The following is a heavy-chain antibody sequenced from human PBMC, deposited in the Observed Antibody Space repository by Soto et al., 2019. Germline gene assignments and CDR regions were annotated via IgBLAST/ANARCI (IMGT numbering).Heavy chain of an antibody. Sequence: SETLSLTCAVSGYSISSSNWWGWIRQPPGKGLEWIGYIYYSGTTYYNPSLKSRVTMSVDTSKNQFSLKLTSVTAEDTAFYYCAKDSISDRETFNFDSWGQGTLVTVSS. CDR1: GYSISSSNW. CDR2: IYYSGTT. D-gene: IGHD1-26*01. J-gene: IGHJ4*02. CDR3: AKDSISDRETFNFDS. V-gene: IGHV4-28*03.